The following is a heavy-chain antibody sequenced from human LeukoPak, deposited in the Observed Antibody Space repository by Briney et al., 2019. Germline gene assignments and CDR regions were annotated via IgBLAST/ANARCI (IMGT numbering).Heavy chain of an antibody. CDR1: GFTFSSYS. CDR2: ISSSSSYI. D-gene: IGHD4-17*01. V-gene: IGHV3-21*01. CDR3: ARERDGDYDY. J-gene: IGHJ4*02. Sequence: GGSLRLSCAASGFTFSSYSMNWVRQAPGKGLEWVSSISSSSSYIYYADSVKGRLTISRDNAKNSLYLQMNSLRAEDTAVYYCARERDGDYDYWGQGTLVTVSS.